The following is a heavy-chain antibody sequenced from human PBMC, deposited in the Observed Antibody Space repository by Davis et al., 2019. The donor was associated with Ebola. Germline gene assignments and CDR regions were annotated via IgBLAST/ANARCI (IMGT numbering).Heavy chain of an antibody. CDR1: GGSFSGYY. D-gene: IGHD2-21*01. Sequence: SETLSLTCAVYGGSFSGYYWSWIRQPPGKGLEWIGEINHSGSTNYNPSLKSRVTISVDTSTNQFSLKLSSVTAAETAVYYCARGDWLYYYGMDVWGQGTTVTVSS. V-gene: IGHV4-34*01. J-gene: IGHJ6*02. CDR3: ARGDWLYYYGMDV. CDR2: INHSGST.